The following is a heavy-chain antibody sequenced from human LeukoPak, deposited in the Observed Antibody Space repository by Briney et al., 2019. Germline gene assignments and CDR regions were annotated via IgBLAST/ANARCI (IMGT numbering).Heavy chain of an antibody. J-gene: IGHJ4*02. CDR2: SSGSGGIT. Sequence: PGGSLRLSCAASGFTFSAYAMSWVRQAPGKGLEWVSASSGSGGITYYADSVKGRFTISRDSSKNTLFLQMSSLRAEDTAVYYCAKSPGPGRFLPWGQGTQVTVSS. CDR1: GFTFSAYA. CDR3: AKSPGPGRFLP. D-gene: IGHD3-3*01. V-gene: IGHV3-23*01.